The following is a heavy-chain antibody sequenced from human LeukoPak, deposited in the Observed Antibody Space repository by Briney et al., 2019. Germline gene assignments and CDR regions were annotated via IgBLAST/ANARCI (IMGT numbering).Heavy chain of an antibody. J-gene: IGHJ4*02. Sequence: GGSLRLSCAASGFTFDDYAMHWVRQAPGKGLEWVSGISWNSGSIGYADSVKGRFTISRDNAKNSLYLQMNSLRAEDTAVYYCAKDHDYDSSGYYYFDYWGQGTLVTVSS. CDR2: ISWNSGSI. CDR1: GFTFDDYA. V-gene: IGHV3-9*01. D-gene: IGHD3-22*01. CDR3: AKDHDYDSSGYYYFDY.